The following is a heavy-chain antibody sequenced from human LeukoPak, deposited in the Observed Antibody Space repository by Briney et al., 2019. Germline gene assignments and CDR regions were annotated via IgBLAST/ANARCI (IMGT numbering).Heavy chain of an antibody. CDR3: ARHPGAVTNVVDGFDV. V-gene: IGHV5-51*01. J-gene: IGHJ3*01. D-gene: IGHD4-17*01. CDR2: IYPGDSDT. Sequence: GESLKISCKVFGNRFTSYWIGWVRQMPGKGLEWMGIIYPGDSDTRYSPSFQGQVSISADNSISTAYLQWSSLKATDTAMYYCARHPGAVTNVVDGFDVWGQGTMVTVSS. CDR1: GNRFTSYW.